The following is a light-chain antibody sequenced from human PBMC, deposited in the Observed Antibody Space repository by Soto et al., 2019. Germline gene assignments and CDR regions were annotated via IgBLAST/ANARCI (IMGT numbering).Light chain of an antibody. CDR1: QSILHSPNNKDA. Sequence: DIVMTQSPDSLAVSLGERATINCKSSQSILHSPNNKDALTWYQQKPGQPPKLLINWASTRESGVPDRFSGAGSGTDFTLTISSLQAEDVAVYYCQQFYTTQTFGQGTRVEIK. V-gene: IGKV4-1*01. J-gene: IGKJ1*01. CDR2: WAS. CDR3: QQFYTTQT.